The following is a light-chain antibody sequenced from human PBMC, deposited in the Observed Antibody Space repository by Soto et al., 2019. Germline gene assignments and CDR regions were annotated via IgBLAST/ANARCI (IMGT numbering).Light chain of an antibody. CDR3: YSYAGSHNV. CDR2: EVN. V-gene: IGLV2-8*01. J-gene: IGLJ1*01. CDR1: SSDVGGYNY. Sequence: QSALTQPPSASGSPGQSVTISCTGTSSDVGGYNYVSWYQQHPGRAPRLMIYEVNKRPSGVPDRFSGSKSGDTASLTVSGLQAEDEADYYCYSYAGSHNVFGTGTTLTVL.